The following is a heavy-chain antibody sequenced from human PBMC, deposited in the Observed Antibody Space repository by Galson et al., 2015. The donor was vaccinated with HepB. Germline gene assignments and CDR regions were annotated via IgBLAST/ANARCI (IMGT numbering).Heavy chain of an antibody. CDR3: ARLARHVSTWAFDY. J-gene: IGHJ4*02. CDR1: GGSIGTYY. CDR2: IYNSGST. V-gene: IGHV4-59*08. D-gene: IGHD3-3*02. Sequence: SETLSLTCTVSGGSIGTYYWNWIRQPPGKGLEWIGYIYNSGSTKYNPSLESRGTMSLDTSKNQFSLKVTSVTAADTAVYFCARLARHVSTWAFDYWGQGSLVTVSA.